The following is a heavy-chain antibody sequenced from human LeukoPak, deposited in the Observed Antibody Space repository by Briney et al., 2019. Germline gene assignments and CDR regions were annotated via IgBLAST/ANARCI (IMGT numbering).Heavy chain of an antibody. V-gene: IGHV3-23*01. CDR2: ISGSGDNT. D-gene: IGHD2-21*02. Sequence: GGSLRLSCEASGLSFRSYGMSWVRQAPGKGLEWVSGISGSGDNTYYTDSVKGRFTISRDNSKNTLYLQMNSLRAEDTAVYYCAKDDYCGGDCIPPEYFQHWGQGTLVTVSS. CDR3: AKDDYCGGDCIPPEYFQH. J-gene: IGHJ1*01. CDR1: GLSFRSYG.